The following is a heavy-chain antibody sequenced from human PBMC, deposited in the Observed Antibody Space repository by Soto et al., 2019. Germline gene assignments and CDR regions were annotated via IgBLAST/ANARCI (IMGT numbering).Heavy chain of an antibody. D-gene: IGHD5-18*01. J-gene: IGHJ4*02. CDR1: GYTFTGYY. Sequence: ASLKVSCKASGYTFTGYYMHWVRQAPGQGLEWMGWINPNSGGANYAQKFQGWVTMTRDTSISTAYMELSRLRSDDTAVYYCARGQLNVDTAMVYDYWGQGTLVTVSS. CDR3: ARGQLNVDTAMVYDY. V-gene: IGHV1-2*04. CDR2: INPNSGGA.